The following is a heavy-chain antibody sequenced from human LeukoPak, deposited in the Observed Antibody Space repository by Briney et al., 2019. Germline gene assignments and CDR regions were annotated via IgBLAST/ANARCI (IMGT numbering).Heavy chain of an antibody. D-gene: IGHD3-10*02. J-gene: IGHJ6*02. CDR2: IYTSGST. CDR1: GGSISSYY. CDR3: AGVRGGGPNYYYGMDV. Sequence: SETLSLTCTVSGGSISSYYWSWIRQPAGKGLEWIGRIYTSGSTNYNPSLKSRVTMSVDTSKNQFSLKLSSVTAVDTAVYYCAGVRGGGPNYYYGMDVWGQGTTVTVSS. V-gene: IGHV4-4*07.